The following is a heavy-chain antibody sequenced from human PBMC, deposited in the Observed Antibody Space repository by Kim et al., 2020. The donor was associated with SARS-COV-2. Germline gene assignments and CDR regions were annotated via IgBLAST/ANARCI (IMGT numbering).Heavy chain of an antibody. J-gene: IGHJ4*02. V-gene: IGHV4-59*01. D-gene: IGHD6-13*01. CDR1: GGSISSYY. Sequence: SETLSLTCTVSGGSISSYYWSWIRQPPGKGLEWIGYIYYSGSTNYNPSLKSRVTISVDTSKNQFSLKLSSVTAADTAVYYCARALRLAAAYDYWGQGTLVTVSS. CDR2: IYYSGST. CDR3: ARALRLAAAYDY.